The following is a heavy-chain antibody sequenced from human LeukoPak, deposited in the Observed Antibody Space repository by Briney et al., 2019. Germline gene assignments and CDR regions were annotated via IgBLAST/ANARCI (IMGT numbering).Heavy chain of an antibody. Sequence: GGSLRLSCAASGFTVSSNYMSWVRQAPGKGLEWVSAISGSGGSTYYADSVKGRFTISRDNSKNTLYLQMNSLRAEDTAVYYCAKVDYDFWSGYYGFDYWGQGTLVTVSS. D-gene: IGHD3-3*01. CDR2: ISGSGGST. J-gene: IGHJ4*02. CDR1: GFTVSSNY. V-gene: IGHV3-23*01. CDR3: AKVDYDFWSGYYGFDY.